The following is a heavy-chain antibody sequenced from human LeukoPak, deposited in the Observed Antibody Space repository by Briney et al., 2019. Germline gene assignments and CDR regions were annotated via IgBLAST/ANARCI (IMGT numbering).Heavy chain of an antibody. J-gene: IGHJ4*02. CDR2: MNPVNGNA. Sequence: ASVKVSCKASGHTFIHYDINWVRQATAQGLEWMGWMNPVNGNAGYAQKFQGRITLTRNTSINTAYMDLSSLRSNDTAIYYCVRAMVRGVVLSDFWGQGTLVTVSS. CDR1: GHTFIHYD. CDR3: VRAMVRGVVLSDF. V-gene: IGHV1-8*01. D-gene: IGHD3-10*01.